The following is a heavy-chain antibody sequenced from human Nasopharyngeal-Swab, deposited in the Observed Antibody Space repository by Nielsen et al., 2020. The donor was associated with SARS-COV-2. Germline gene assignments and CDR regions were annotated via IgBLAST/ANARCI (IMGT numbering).Heavy chain of an antibody. D-gene: IGHD3-3*01. J-gene: IGHJ6*03. CDR2: INAGNGNT. V-gene: IGHV1-3*01. CDR1: GYTFTSYA. Sequence: ASVKVSCKASGYTFTSYAMHWVRQAPGQRLEWMGWINAGNGNTKCSQKFQGRVTITRDTSASTAYMELSSLRPEDTAVYYCARICFFFGVVIRTIYYYYYYMDVWGKGTTVTVSS. CDR3: ARICFFFGVVIRTIYYYYYYMDV.